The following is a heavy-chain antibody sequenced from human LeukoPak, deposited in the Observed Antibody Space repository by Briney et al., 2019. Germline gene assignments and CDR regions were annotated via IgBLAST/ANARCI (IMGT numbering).Heavy chain of an antibody. CDR3: AAGTELY. CDR1: GFTFSSYG. CDR2: ISSGGHI. V-gene: IGHV3-21*01. J-gene: IGHJ4*02. D-gene: IGHD1-1*01. Sequence: GESLRLSCAASGFTFSSYGLNWVRQAPGKGLEWVSTISSGGHIYYEDSVKGRFTISRDNTKKSLYLQMNSLRAEDTAVYYCAAGTELYWGQGTLVTVSS.